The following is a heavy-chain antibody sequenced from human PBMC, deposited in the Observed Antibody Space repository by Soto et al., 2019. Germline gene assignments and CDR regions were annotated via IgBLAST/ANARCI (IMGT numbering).Heavy chain of an antibody. D-gene: IGHD5-12*01. Sequence: PSETLSLTCAVSGGSISSGGYSWSWIRQPPGKGLEWIGYIYHSGSTYYNPSLKSRVTISVDRSKNQFSLKLSSVTAADTAVYYCARNVEMATHFDYWGRGTLVTVSS. CDR2: IYHSGST. CDR1: GGSISSGGYS. J-gene: IGHJ4*02. V-gene: IGHV4-30-2*01. CDR3: ARNVEMATHFDY.